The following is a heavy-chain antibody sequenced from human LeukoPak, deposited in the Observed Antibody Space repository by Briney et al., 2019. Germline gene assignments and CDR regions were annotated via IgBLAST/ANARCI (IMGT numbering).Heavy chain of an antibody. J-gene: IGHJ4*02. V-gene: IGHV4-59*01. Sequence: PSETLSLTCTVSGGSISSYYWSWIRQPPGKGLEWIGYIHYSGSTIYNPSLKSRVTISEDTSKSQFSLKLTSVSAADTAVYYCARGSGGSCYDYWGQGTLVTVSS. CDR1: GGSISSYY. D-gene: IGHD2-15*01. CDR3: ARGSGGSCYDY. CDR2: IHYSGST.